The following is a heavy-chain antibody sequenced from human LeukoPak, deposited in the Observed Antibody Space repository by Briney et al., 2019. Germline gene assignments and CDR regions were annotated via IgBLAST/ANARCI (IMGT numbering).Heavy chain of an antibody. D-gene: IGHD2-2*01. CDR2: IYYSGST. V-gene: IGHV4-59*01. CDR1: GGSISSYY. Sequence: PSKTLSLTCTVSGGSISSYYWSWIRQPPGKGLEWIGYIYYSGSTNYNPSLKSRVTISVDTSKNQFSLKLSSVTAADTAVYYCARIYCSSTSCLDYCGQGTLVTVSS. J-gene: IGHJ4*02. CDR3: ARIYCSSTSCLDY.